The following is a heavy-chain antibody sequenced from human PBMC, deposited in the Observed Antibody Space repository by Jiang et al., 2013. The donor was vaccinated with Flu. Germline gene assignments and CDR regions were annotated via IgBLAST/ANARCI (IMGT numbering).Heavy chain of an antibody. CDR1: GGSISSSSYY. CDR3: ARLRTWDSSSSGFDY. J-gene: IGHJ4*02. Sequence: GPGLVKPSETLSLTCTVSGGSISSSSYYWGWIRQPPGKGLEWIGSIYYSGSTYYNPSLKSRVTISVDTSKNQFSLKLSSVTATDTAVYYCARLRTWDSSSSGFDYWGQGTLVTVSS. D-gene: IGHD6-6*01. V-gene: IGHV4-39*01. CDR2: IYYSGST.